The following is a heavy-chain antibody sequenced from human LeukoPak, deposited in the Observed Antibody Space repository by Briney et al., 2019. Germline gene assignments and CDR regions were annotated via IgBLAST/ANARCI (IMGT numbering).Heavy chain of an antibody. CDR1: GYTFTGYY. CDR3: AXXXSRSSIGGCGY. CDR2: INPNSGGT. D-gene: IGHD6-6*01. J-gene: IGHJ4*02. V-gene: IGHV1-2*02. Sequence: ASVKVSCKASGYTFTGYYMHWVRQAPGQGLEWMGWINPNSGGTNYAQKFQGRVTMTRDTSISTAYMELSRLRSDDTAVYYCAXXXSRSSIGGCGYWGQGSLVTVSS.